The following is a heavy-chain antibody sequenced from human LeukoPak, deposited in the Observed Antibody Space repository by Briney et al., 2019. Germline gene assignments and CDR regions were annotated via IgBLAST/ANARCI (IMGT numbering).Heavy chain of an antibody. V-gene: IGHV3-21*01. CDR2: IRTSSSYI. Sequence: PGGSLRLSCAVSGLTFSSYSMNWVRQAPGKGLEWVSSIRTSSSYIYYADSVKGRFTISRDNAKNSLYMQMNSLRAEDTAGYYCARVVGASDDGGQGTLVTVSS. D-gene: IGHD1-26*01. CDR3: ARVVGASDD. CDR1: GLTFSSYS. J-gene: IGHJ4*02.